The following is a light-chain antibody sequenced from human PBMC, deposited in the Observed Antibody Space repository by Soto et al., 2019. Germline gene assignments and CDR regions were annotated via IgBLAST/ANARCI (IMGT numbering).Light chain of an antibody. CDR1: QSVSSSY. V-gene: IGKV3-20*01. CDR3: QQHGTSPIT. Sequence: EVVLTQSPGTLSLSPGERATLSCRASQSVSSSYLVWHQQKPGQAPRLLIYGASSRATGIPDKFSGSGSGTDFTLTISRLEPDDFAVYYCQQHGTSPITFGQGTDWRL. CDR2: GAS. J-gene: IGKJ5*01.